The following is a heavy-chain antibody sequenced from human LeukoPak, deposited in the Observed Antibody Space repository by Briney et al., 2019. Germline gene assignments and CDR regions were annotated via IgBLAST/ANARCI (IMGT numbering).Heavy chain of an antibody. J-gene: IGHJ4*02. CDR1: GGTFSSYA. D-gene: IGHD6-13*01. V-gene: IGHV1-69*13. CDR2: IIPILGTA. Sequence: ASVKVSCKASGGTFSSYAISWVRQAPGQGLEWMGGIIPILGTANYAQKFQGRVTITADESTSTAYMELSSLRSEDTAVYYCARAPDLAAAGYYWGQGTLVTVSS. CDR3: ARAPDLAAAGYY.